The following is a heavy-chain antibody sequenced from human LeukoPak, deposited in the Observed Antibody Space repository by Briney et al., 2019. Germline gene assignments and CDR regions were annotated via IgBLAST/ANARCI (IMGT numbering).Heavy chain of an antibody. CDR1: GYTFTGYY. CDR2: INPNSGGT. CDR3: ARDLNAWYQLLFY. Sequence: ASVKVSCKASGYTFTGYYMHWVRQAPGQGLEWMGRINPNSGGTNYAQKFQGRVTMTRDTSISTAYMELGRLRSDDTAVYYCARDLNAWYQLLFYWGQGTLVTVSS. J-gene: IGHJ4*02. D-gene: IGHD2-2*01. V-gene: IGHV1-2*06.